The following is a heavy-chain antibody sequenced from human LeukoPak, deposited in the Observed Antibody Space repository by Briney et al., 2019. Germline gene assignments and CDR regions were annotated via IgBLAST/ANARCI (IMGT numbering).Heavy chain of an antibody. CDR3: ARYYDFWA. CDR1: GFTFSAYW. D-gene: IGHD3-3*01. CDR2: INTDGSSP. V-gene: IGHV3-74*01. Sequence: GGSLRLSCAASGFTFSAYWMHWVRQAPGKGLVWVSRINTDGSSPTYAASVKGRFTISRDNAKNSLYLQMNSLRAEDTAVYYCARYYDFWAWGQGTLVTVSS. J-gene: IGHJ4*02.